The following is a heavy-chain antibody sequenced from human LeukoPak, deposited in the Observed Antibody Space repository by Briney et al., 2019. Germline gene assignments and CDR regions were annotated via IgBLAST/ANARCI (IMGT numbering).Heavy chain of an antibody. J-gene: IGHJ4*02. V-gene: IGHV4-34*01. Sequence: PSETLSLTCAVYGGSFSGYYWSWIRQPPGKGLEWIGEINHSGSTNHNPSLKSRVTISVDTSKNQFSLKLSSVTAADTAVYYCASCSGGSCPRGFAYWGQGTLVTVSS. CDR3: ASCSGGSCPRGFAY. CDR2: INHSGST. D-gene: IGHD2-15*01. CDR1: GGSFSGYY.